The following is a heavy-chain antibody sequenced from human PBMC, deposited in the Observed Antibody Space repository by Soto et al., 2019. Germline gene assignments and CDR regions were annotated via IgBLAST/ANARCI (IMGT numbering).Heavy chain of an antibody. CDR2: ISWNSGSI. D-gene: IGHD5-12*01. J-gene: IGHJ2*01. Sequence: EVQLVESGGGLVQPGRSLRLSCAASGFTFDDCAMHWVRQAPGKGLEWVSTISWNSGSIGYADSVKGRFTISRDNAKNSLYLQMNSLRAEDTAFYYCATGLASGNWYFDLWGRGTLVTVSS. V-gene: IGHV3-9*01. CDR1: GFTFDDCA. CDR3: ATGLASGNWYFDL.